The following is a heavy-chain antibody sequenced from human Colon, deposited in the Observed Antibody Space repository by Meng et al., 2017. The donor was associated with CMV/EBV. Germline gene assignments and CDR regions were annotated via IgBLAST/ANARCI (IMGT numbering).Heavy chain of an antibody. J-gene: IGHJ5*02. CDR1: GGSVSSGSYY. Sequence: SETLSLTCTVSGGSVSSGSYYWSWIRQPPGKGLEWIGYIYYSGSTNYNPSLKSRVTISVDTSKNQFSLKLSSVTAADTAVYYCASTGYCSGGSCYFFDPWGQGTLVTVSS. CDR2: IYYSGST. D-gene: IGHD2-15*01. CDR3: ASTGYCSGGSCYFFDP. V-gene: IGHV4-61*01.